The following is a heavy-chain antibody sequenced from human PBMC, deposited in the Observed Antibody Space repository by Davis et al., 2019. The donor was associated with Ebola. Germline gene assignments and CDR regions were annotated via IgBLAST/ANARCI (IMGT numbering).Heavy chain of an antibody. D-gene: IGHD5-18*01. J-gene: IGHJ4*02. Sequence: GESLKISCAASGFTFSDYYMSWIRQAPGKGLEWVSYISSSSSYTNYADSVKGRFTISRDNAKNSLYLQMHSLRAEDTAVYYCTRGYGWTDYWGQGTLVTVSS. CDR2: ISSSSSYT. CDR1: GFTFSDYY. CDR3: TRGYGWTDY. V-gene: IGHV3-11*05.